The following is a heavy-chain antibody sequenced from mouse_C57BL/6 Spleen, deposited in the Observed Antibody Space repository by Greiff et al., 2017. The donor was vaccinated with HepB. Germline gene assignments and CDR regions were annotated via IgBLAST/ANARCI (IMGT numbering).Heavy chain of an antibody. CDR1: GYAFSSYW. V-gene: IGHV1-80*01. J-gene: IGHJ3*01. CDR2: IYPGDGDT. Sequence: QVQLQQSGAELVKPGASVKISCKASGYAFSSYWMNWVKQRPGKGLEWIGQIYPGDGDTNYNGKFKGKATLTADKSSSTAYMQLSSLTSEDSAVYFCAREQGGYDTAWFAYWGQGTLVTVSA. CDR3: AREQGGYDTAWFAY. D-gene: IGHD2-2*01.